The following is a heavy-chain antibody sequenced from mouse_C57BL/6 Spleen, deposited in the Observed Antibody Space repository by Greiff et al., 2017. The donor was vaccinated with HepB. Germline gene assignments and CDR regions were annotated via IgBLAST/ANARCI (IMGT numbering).Heavy chain of an antibody. CDR2: IRSKSNNYAT. CDR3: VRHLDWYFDV. J-gene: IGHJ1*03. Sequence: EVQVVESGGGLVQPKGSLKLSCAASGFSFNTYAMNWVRQAPGKGVEWVARIRSKSNNYATYYADSVKDRFTISRDDSESMLYLQMNNLKTEDTAMYYCVRHLDWYFDVWGTGTTVTVSS. CDR1: GFSFNTYA. V-gene: IGHV10-1*01.